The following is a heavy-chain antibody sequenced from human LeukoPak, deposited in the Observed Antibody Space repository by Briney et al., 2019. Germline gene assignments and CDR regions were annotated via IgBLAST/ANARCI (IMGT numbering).Heavy chain of an antibody. V-gene: IGHV3-23*01. Sequence: GGSLRLSCAASGFTFSSYAMSWVRQAPGKGLEWVSAISGSGGSTYYADSVKGRFTISRDNSKNTLYLQMNSLRAEDTAVYYCAKLDIVVVVAATLDYWGQGTLVTVSS. CDR1: GFTFSSYA. CDR2: ISGSGGST. J-gene: IGHJ4*02. CDR3: AKLDIVVVVAATLDY. D-gene: IGHD2-15*01.